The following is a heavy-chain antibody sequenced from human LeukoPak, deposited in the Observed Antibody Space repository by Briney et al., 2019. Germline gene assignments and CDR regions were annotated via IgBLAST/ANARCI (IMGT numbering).Heavy chain of an antibody. CDR1: GGSISGYF. D-gene: IGHD3-10*01. CDR2: IHYSGST. CDR3: ARYGITIVRGGKYYFDS. V-gene: IGHV4-59*08. Sequence: SETLSLTCTVSGGSISGYFWSWIRQPPGKGLEWIGYIHYSGSTNYNPSLNSRVTISVYTSMNQFSLRLSSVTAADTAVYYCARYGITIVRGGKYYFDSWGQGTLVTVSS. J-gene: IGHJ4*02.